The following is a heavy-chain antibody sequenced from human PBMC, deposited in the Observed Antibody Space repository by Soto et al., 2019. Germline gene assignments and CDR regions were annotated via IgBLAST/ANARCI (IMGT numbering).Heavy chain of an antibody. CDR1: GGTFSSYA. Sequence: SVKVSCKASGGTFSSYAISWVRQARGEGLEWMGGIIPIFGTANYAQKFQGRVTITADESTSTAYMELSSLRSEDTAVYYCARGLGSRQQLADHDAFDIWGQGTMVTVSS. D-gene: IGHD6-13*01. J-gene: IGHJ3*02. V-gene: IGHV1-69*13. CDR2: IIPIFGTA. CDR3: ARGLGSRQQLADHDAFDI.